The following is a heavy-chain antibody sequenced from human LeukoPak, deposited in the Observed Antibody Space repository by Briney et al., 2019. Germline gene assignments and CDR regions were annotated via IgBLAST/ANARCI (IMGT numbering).Heavy chain of an antibody. D-gene: IGHD2-15*01. CDR1: GGSFSGNY. CDR3: ARRLFPRPFVD. J-gene: IGHJ4*02. V-gene: IGHV4-34*01. Sequence: SETLSLTCTVYGGSFSGNYWSWIRQPPGKGLEWIGEINHSGSTNYNPSLKSRVTISVDTSKNQFSLKLSSVTAADTAVYYCARRLFPRPFVDWGQGTLVTVSS. CDR2: INHSGST.